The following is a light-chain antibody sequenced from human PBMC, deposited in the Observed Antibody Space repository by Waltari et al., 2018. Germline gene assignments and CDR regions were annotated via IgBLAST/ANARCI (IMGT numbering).Light chain of an antibody. CDR3: QQYYSTPIT. CDR1: QSVLYSSNNKNY. Sequence: DIVMTQFPDSLAVSLGERATINCKSSQSVLYSSNNKNYLAWYQQKPGQPPKLLIYWASTRESGVPDRFSGSGSGTDFTLTISILQAEDVAVYYCQQYYSTPITFGQVTRLEIK. CDR2: WAS. J-gene: IGKJ5*01. V-gene: IGKV4-1*01.